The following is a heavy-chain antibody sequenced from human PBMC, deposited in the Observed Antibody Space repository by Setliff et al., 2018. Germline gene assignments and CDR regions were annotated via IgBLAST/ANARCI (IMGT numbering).Heavy chain of an antibody. V-gene: IGHV4-61*02. CDR3: ARVRNDYPYYIDS. CDR2: IYASGRT. CDR1: GGSVSSSSYY. J-gene: IGHJ4*02. Sequence: SETLSLTCTVSGGSVSSSSYYWNWIRRPAGKGLEWIGRIYASGRTDYNPSLQSRVSIPLDTSQSQFSLRLSSVTAADTALYFCARVRNDYPYYIDSWGQGTLVTVSS. D-gene: IGHD4-17*01.